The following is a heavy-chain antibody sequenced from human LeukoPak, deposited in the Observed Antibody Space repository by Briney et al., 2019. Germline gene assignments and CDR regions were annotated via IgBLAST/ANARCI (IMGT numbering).Heavy chain of an antibody. V-gene: IGHV4-30-2*03. CDR3: ARRITMIRGAYHRNWFDP. CDR2: IYYSGST. J-gene: IGHJ5*02. D-gene: IGHD3-10*01. CDR1: GGSISSGGYS. Sequence: PSETLSLTCAVSGGSISSGGYSWSWIRQPPGKGLEWIGSIYYSGSTYYNPSLKSRVTISVDTSKNQFSLKLSSVTAADTAVYYCARRITMIRGAYHRNWFDPWGQGSLVTVSS.